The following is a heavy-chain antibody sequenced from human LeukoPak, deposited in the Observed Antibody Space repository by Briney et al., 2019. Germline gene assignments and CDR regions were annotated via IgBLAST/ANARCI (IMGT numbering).Heavy chain of an antibody. V-gene: IGHV3-23*01. CDR1: GFTVSSNY. CDR3: AKDLTYYGSGSFDP. D-gene: IGHD3-10*01. CDR2: MSGSDGNT. J-gene: IGHJ5*02. Sequence: GGSLRLSCAASGFTVSSNYMSWVRQAPGKGLEWVSTMSGSDGNTYYADSVKGRFTISRDNSKNMLYLQMNSLRAEDTAIYYCAKDLTYYGSGSFDPWGQGTLVTVSS.